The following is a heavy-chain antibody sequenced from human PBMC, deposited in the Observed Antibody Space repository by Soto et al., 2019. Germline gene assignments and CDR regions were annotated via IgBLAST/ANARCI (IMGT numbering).Heavy chain of an antibody. J-gene: IGHJ6*02. Sequence: QVQLVQSGAEVKKPGASVKVSCKASGYTFTSYGISWVRQAPGQGLEWMGWISAYNGNTNYAQKLQGRVTMTTDTSTSTAYMELRSLISDDTAVYYCAREVRAALRYYYYYGMDVWGQGTTVTFSS. CDR1: GYTFTSYG. CDR2: ISAYNGNT. D-gene: IGHD6-6*01. CDR3: AREVRAALRYYYYYGMDV. V-gene: IGHV1-18*01.